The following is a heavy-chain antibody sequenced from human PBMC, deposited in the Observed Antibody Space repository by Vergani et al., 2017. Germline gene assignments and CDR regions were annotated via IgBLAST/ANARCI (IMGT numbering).Heavy chain of an antibody. J-gene: IGHJ4*02. D-gene: IGHD4-17*01. V-gene: IGHV4-59*01. Sequence: QVQLQESGLGLVKPSQTLSLTCTVSGGSISSYYWSWIRQPPGKGLEWIGYIYYSGSTNYNPSLKSRVTISVDTSKNQFSLKLSSVTAADTAVYYCARGRVKTYGDYDYWGQGTLVTVSS. CDR1: GGSISSYY. CDR2: IYYSGST. CDR3: ARGRVKTYGDYDY.